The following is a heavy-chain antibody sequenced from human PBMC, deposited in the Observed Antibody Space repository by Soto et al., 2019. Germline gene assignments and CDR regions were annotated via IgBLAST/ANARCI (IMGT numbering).Heavy chain of an antibody. CDR2: ISYDGSNK. D-gene: IGHD6-13*01. CDR1: GFTFSSYG. V-gene: IGHV3-30*18. Sequence: GGSLRLSCAASGFTFSSYGMHWVRQAPGKGLEWVAVISYDGSNKYYADSVKGRFTISRDNSKNTLYLQMNSLRAEDTAVYYCAKDRWYSSSWSYGMDVWGQGTTVTVSS. J-gene: IGHJ6*02. CDR3: AKDRWYSSSWSYGMDV.